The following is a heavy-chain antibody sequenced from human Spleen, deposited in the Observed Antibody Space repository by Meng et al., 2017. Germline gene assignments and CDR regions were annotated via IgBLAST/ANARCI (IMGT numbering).Heavy chain of an antibody. D-gene: IGHD2-15*01. CDR1: GFSFSSFW. J-gene: IGHJ1*01. Sequence: GESLKISCAASGFSFSSFWMSWVRQAPGKGLEWVANINQDGSETYSVDSVEGRFTISRDNSQNSLYLQRNSLRAEDTAVYYCSRGTHWSEDKLRGFGLWGQGTMVTVSS. CDR3: SRGTHWSEDKLRGFGL. V-gene: IGHV3-7*01. CDR2: INQDGSET.